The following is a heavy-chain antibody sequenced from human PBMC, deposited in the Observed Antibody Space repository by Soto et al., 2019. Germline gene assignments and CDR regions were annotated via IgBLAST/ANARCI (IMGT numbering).Heavy chain of an antibody. CDR3: SSDDPPEDY. Sequence: QVQLVQSGAEVKKPGASVKVSCKASGYTFTSHAISLVRQAPGQGVECRGWISPYNGTTNYAQKLQGRVTMTTDTSTSTAYMALRSTGSYDTAVYFWSSDDPPEDYWGQGTLVTVSS. J-gene: IGHJ4*02. CDR2: ISPYNGTT. V-gene: IGHV1-18*01. CDR1: GYTFTSHA.